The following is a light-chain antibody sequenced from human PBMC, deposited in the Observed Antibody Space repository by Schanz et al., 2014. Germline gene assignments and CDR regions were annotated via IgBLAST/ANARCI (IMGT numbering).Light chain of an antibody. Sequence: DIQMTQSPSTLSASVGDRVTITCRASQSFNNWLAWYQQKPGKAPKLLIYDASSLESGVPSRFSGSGSGTEFTLTISSLQPEDSATYYCLQDQNYPRTFGQGTKVEIK. CDR3: LQDQNYPRT. V-gene: IGKV1-5*01. J-gene: IGKJ1*01. CDR2: DAS. CDR1: QSFNNW.